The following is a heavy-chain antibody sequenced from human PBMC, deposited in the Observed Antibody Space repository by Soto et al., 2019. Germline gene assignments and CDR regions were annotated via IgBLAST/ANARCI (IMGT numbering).Heavy chain of an antibody. J-gene: IGHJ5*02. D-gene: IGHD6-13*01. CDR1: GFSFSSYA. V-gene: IGHV3-30-3*01. Sequence: GGSLRLSCAASGFSFSSYAMHWVRQAPGKGLEWVAIISYDGNNKYYADSVKGRFTISRDNAKNSLYLQMNSLRAEDTAVYYCARHPERIAQIGWFDPWGQGTLVTVSS. CDR3: ARHPERIAQIGWFDP. CDR2: ISYDGNNK.